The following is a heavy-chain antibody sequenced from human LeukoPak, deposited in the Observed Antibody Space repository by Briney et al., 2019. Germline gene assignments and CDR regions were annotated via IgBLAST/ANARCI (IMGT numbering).Heavy chain of an antibody. Sequence: GGSLRLSCAASGFSFSNYSMSWVRQAPGKGLEWVANIKQDGRVKYYADSVTGRFTISRDNAKNSLYLQMNSLRAEDTAVYYCARDTDTVTSVDYHGMDVWGQGTTVTVSS. CDR3: ARDTDTVTSVDYHGMDV. CDR2: IKQDGRVK. V-gene: IGHV3-7*05. CDR1: GFSFSNYS. D-gene: IGHD5-18*01. J-gene: IGHJ6*02.